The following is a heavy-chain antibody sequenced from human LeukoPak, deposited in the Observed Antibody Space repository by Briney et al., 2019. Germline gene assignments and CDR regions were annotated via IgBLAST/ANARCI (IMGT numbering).Heavy chain of an antibody. CDR3: ARRSPYRVRGPLGIWFDP. J-gene: IGHJ5*02. CDR2: MNPNSGNT. CDR1: GYTFTSYD. Sequence: GASVKVSCKASGYTFTSYDINWVRQATGQGLEWMGWMNPNSGNTGYAQKFQGRVTMTRNTSISTAYMEPSSLRSEDTAVYYCARRSPYRVRGPLGIWFDPWGQGTLVTVSS. D-gene: IGHD3-10*01. V-gene: IGHV1-8*01.